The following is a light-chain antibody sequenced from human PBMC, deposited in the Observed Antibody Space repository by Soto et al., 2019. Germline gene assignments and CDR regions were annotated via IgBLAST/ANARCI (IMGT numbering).Light chain of an antibody. CDR2: LGS. CDR3: MQALQTPPT. Sequence: DIVMTQSPLSLPVTPGEPASISCRSSQSLLHSNGYNYLDWYLQKPGQSPQLLIYLGSNRGSGVPDRFSGSGSGTEFTLKISRVEAEDVGVYYCMQALQTPPTFGQGTKVEIK. J-gene: IGKJ1*01. CDR1: QSLLHSNGYNY. V-gene: IGKV2-28*01.